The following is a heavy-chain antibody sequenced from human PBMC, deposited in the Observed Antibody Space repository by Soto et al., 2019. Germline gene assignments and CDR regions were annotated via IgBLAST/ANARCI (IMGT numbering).Heavy chain of an antibody. CDR3: AGCSGGSCYSIGSYGMDV. Sequence: SVKVSCKASGGTFSSYAISWVRQAPGQGLEWMGGIIPIFGTANYAQKFQGRVTITADESTSTAYMELSSLRSEDTAVYYCAGCSGGSCYSIGSYGMDVWGQGTTVTVSS. CDR2: IIPIFGTA. CDR1: GGTFSSYA. J-gene: IGHJ6*02. V-gene: IGHV1-69*13. D-gene: IGHD2-15*01.